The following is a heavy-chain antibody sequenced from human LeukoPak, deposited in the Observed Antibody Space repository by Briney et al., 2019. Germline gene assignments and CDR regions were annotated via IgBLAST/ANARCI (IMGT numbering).Heavy chain of an antibody. D-gene: IGHD2-8*01. V-gene: IGHV4-4*07. Sequence: SETLSLTCTVSGGSISSYYWSWIRQPAGKGLEWIGRIYTSGSTNYNPSLKSRVTMSVDTSKNQFSLKLSSVTAADTAVYYCASGTFYCTNGVCYTWFDPWGQGTLVTVFS. CDR3: ASGTFYCTNGVCYTWFDP. CDR1: GGSISSYY. CDR2: IYTSGST. J-gene: IGHJ5*02.